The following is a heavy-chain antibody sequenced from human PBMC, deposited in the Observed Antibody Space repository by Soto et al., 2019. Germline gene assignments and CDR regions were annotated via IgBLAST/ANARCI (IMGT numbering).Heavy chain of an antibody. Sequence: QITLKDSGPTLVRPTQTPTLTCTFSGFSLSTPEVGVAWIRQPPGKALEWLALIFWDDDRRYSPSLKTSLSITKDTSINHVILTMTDIDPVDTATYYCGHLRTGPRKGQWINYYVAYWGQGTLVTVSS. CDR3: GHLRTGPRKGQWINYYVAY. V-gene: IGHV2-5*02. CDR2: IFWDDDR. D-gene: IGHD2-2*03. CDR1: GFSLSTPEVG. J-gene: IGHJ4*02.